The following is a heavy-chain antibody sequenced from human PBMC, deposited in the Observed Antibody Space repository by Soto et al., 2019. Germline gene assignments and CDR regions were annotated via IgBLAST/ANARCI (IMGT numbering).Heavy chain of an antibody. V-gene: IGHV1-69*13. Sequence: GASVKVSFKASGGTFSSYAISWVRQAPGQGLEWMGGIIPIFGTANYAQKFQGRVTITADESTSTAYMELSSLRSEDTAVYYCARYYYDSSGYYSYYYGMDVWGQGTTVTVSS. CDR2: IIPIFGTA. CDR3: ARYYYDSSGYYSYYYGMDV. J-gene: IGHJ6*02. CDR1: GGTFSSYA. D-gene: IGHD3-22*01.